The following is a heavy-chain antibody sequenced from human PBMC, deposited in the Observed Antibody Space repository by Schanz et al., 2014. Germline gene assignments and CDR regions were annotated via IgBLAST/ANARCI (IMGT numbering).Heavy chain of an antibody. J-gene: IGHJ6*02. V-gene: IGHV1-69*02. Sequence: VQLEQSGAEVKKPGSSVKVSCKASGGTFSSFGINWVRQAPGQGLEWLGRIMPLRGIGNNAWKFQDRLTTTADKSMNITYMELSSLGAEDTAVYYCTRLRRADPNGFDVWGQGTTVTVS. CDR2: IMPLRGIG. CDR1: GGTFSSFG. D-gene: IGHD6-19*01. CDR3: TRLRRADPNGFDV.